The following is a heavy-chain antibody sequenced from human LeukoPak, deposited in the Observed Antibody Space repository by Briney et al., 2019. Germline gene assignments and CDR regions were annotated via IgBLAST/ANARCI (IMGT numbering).Heavy chain of an antibody. CDR1: GFTFSSYE. Sequence: PGGSLRLSCAASGFTFSSYEMNWVRQAPGKGLEWVSYISSVSNTISYADSVKGRFTISRDNAKNSLYLQMHSLRAEDTAAYYWARVTIVGGSLDYWGQGTLVTVSS. D-gene: IGHD1-26*01. V-gene: IGHV3-48*03. CDR2: ISSVSNTI. J-gene: IGHJ4*02. CDR3: ARVTIVGGSLDY.